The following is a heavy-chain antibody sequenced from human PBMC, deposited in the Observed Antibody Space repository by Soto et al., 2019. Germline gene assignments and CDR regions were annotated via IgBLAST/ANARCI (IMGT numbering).Heavy chain of an antibody. J-gene: IGHJ4*02. V-gene: IGHV3-48*01. D-gene: IGHD6-19*01. CDR2: ISISSSTI. CDR3: ARSIAVAVTLFDY. Sequence: GSLRLSCAASGFTFSSYSMNWVRQAPGKGLEWVSYISISSSTIYYADSVKGRFTFSRDIAKNSLYLQMNSLRAEDTAVYYCARSIAVAVTLFDYWGQGTLVTVSS. CDR1: GFTFSSYS.